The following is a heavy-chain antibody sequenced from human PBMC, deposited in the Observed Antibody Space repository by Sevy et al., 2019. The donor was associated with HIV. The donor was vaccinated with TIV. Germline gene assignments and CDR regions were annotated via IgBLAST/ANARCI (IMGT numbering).Heavy chain of an antibody. D-gene: IGHD3-9*01. J-gene: IGHJ6*02. CDR3: AKDFTGYNGMDV. CDR1: GIIFTSSG. CDR2: ISYHGRDK. V-gene: IGHV3-30*18. Sequence: GGSLRLSCVVSGIIFTSSGMYWVRQAPGKGLEWVAVISYHGRDKFYADSVKGRFTISRDNSKNILYLQMNGLRIEDTAVYYRAKDFTGYNGMDVWGQGTMVTVSS.